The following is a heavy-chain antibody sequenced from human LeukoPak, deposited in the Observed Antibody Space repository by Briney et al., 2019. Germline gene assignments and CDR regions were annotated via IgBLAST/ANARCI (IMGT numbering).Heavy chain of an antibody. CDR2: ISGSGGST. Sequence: GGSLRLSCAASRFTFTNCWMHWVRQAPGKGLEWVSAISGSGGSTYYADSVKGRFTISRDNSKNTLYLQMNSLRAEDTAVYYCAKAAYCGGDCYWQAWGPYYYMDVWGKGTTVTVSS. D-gene: IGHD2-21*01. V-gene: IGHV3-23*01. CDR1: RFTFTNCW. CDR3: AKAAYCGGDCYWQAWGPYYYMDV. J-gene: IGHJ6*03.